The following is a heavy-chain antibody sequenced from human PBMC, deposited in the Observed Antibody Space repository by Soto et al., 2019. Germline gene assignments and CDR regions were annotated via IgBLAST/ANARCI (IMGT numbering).Heavy chain of an antibody. CDR1: GFNFSSYT. D-gene: IGHD2-15*01. Sequence: GGSLRLSCAASGFNFSSYTMNWVRQAPGKGLEWVSSLSGDNRSIYYADSVKARFTISRDDARNSLDLRMKSRSGGDPAVYYCATAPCRCGRCYRAYAFDYWGQGTMVTVSS. J-gene: IGHJ3*01. CDR2: LSGDNRSI. V-gene: IGHV3-21*01. CDR3: ATAPCRCGRCYRAYAFDY.